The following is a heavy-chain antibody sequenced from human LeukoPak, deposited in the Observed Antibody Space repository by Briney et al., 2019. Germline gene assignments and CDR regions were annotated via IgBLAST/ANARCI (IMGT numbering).Heavy chain of an antibody. CDR1: GYTFTSYY. Sequence: ASVKVSCKASGYTFTSYYMHWVRQAPGQGLEWMGIINPSGGSTGYAQKFQGRVTMTRDTSTSTVYMELSSLRSEDTAVYYCARGAVAGTLTSGYYMDVWGKGTTVTVSS. CDR3: ARGAVAGTLTSGYYMDV. CDR2: INPSGGST. D-gene: IGHD6-19*01. V-gene: IGHV1-46*01. J-gene: IGHJ6*03.